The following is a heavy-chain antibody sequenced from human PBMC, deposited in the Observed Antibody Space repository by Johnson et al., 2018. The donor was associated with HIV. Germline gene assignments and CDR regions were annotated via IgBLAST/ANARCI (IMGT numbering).Heavy chain of an antibody. Sequence: VQLVESGGGLVQPGRSLRLSCTASGFTFGDYAVSWVRQAPGKGLEWVANIKQDGSEKYYVDSVKGRLTISRDNAKNSLYLQMNSLRAEDTAVYYCARGDYYDSSGYFSDAF. CDR1: GFTFGDYA. CDR2: IKQDGSEK. D-gene: IGHD3-22*01. CDR3: ARGDYYDSSGYFSDAF. J-gene: IGHJ3*01. V-gene: IGHV3-7*01.